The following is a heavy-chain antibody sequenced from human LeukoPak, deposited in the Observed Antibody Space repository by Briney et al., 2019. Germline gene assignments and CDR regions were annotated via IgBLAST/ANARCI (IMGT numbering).Heavy chain of an antibody. D-gene: IGHD1-1*01. V-gene: IGHV4-4*07. CDR1: GGSISNYF. J-gene: IGHJ4*02. CDR2: IYSSGTT. CDR3: ARVTEWNDFDY. Sequence: SETLSLTCTVSGGSISNYFWAWIRRPAGKGLEWIGRIYSSGTTNYNPSLKSRLTISIDTSKTQVSLKLSSVTAADTAVYYCARVTEWNDFDYWGQGTLVTVSS.